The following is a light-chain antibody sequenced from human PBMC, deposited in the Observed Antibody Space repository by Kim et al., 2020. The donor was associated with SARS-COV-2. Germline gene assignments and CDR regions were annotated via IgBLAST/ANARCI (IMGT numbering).Light chain of an antibody. Sequence: SPGQTASITCYGDRLGDKYACWYQQKPGQSPVLVIYQDSKRPSGIPERFSGSNSGNTATLTISGTQAMDEADYYCQAWDSSTAWVFGTGTKVTVL. CDR2: QDS. V-gene: IGLV3-1*01. J-gene: IGLJ1*01. CDR1: RLGDKY. CDR3: QAWDSSTAWV.